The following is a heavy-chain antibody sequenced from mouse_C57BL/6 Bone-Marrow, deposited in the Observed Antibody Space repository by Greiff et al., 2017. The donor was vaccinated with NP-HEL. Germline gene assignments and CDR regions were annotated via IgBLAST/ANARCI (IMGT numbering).Heavy chain of an antibody. V-gene: IGHV1-19*01. J-gene: IGHJ2*01. D-gene: IGHD1-1*01. CDR1: GYTFTDYY. CDR3: ARHYYGSDYYFDY. Sequence: EVQLQQSGPVLVKPGASVKMSCKASGYTFTDYYMNWVKQSHGKSLEWIGVINPYNGGTSYNQKFKGKATLTVDKSSSTAYMELNSLTSEDSAVYYCARHYYGSDYYFDYWGQGTTLTVSS. CDR2: INPYNGGT.